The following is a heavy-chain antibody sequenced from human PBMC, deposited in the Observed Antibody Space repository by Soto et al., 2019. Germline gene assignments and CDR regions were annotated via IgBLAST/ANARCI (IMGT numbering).Heavy chain of an antibody. CDR1: GFTFSSYS. D-gene: IGHD2-2*01. J-gene: IGHJ5*02. Sequence: GSLKLSGAASGFTFSSYSMNLVRQAPGKGLEWVSSISSSSSYIYYADSVKGRFTISRDNAKNSLYLQMNSLRAEDTAVYYCARVYCSSTSCRGSWFDPWGQGTLVTVSS. CDR3: ARVYCSSTSCRGSWFDP. V-gene: IGHV3-21*01. CDR2: ISSSSSYI.